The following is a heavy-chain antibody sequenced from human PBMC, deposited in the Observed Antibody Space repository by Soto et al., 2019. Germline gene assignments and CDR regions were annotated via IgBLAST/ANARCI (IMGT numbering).Heavy chain of an antibody. CDR1: GGSFSLYY. CDR3: ARVHYTNYGGWFDP. D-gene: IGHD4-4*01. Sequence: SETLSPTCAVYGGSFSLYYWTWIRQPPGKGLEWIGEINHSGSTNYNPSLKSRAIVSVDTSENQFSLKLSSVTAADTAVYFCARVHYTNYGGWFDPWSQGTLVTVSA. V-gene: IGHV4-34*01. J-gene: IGHJ5*02. CDR2: INHSGST.